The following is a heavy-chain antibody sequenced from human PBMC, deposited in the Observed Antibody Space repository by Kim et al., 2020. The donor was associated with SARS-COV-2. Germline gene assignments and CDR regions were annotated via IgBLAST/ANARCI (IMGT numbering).Heavy chain of an antibody. Sequence: NYAQKLQGRVTMTTDTSTSTAYMELRSLRSDDTAVYYCARDGRTYGMDVWGQGTTVTVSS. V-gene: IGHV1-18*01. J-gene: IGHJ6*02. CDR3: ARDGRTYGMDV.